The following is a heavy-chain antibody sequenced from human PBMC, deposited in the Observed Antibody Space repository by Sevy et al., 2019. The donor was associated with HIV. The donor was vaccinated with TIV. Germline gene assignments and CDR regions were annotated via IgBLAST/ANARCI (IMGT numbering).Heavy chain of an antibody. V-gene: IGHV4-39*01. J-gene: IGHJ5*02. CDR1: GGSISSSGYY. CDR3: ARYPDDDYPNYFDP. CDR2: ISYSGST. D-gene: IGHD4-17*01. Sequence: SETLSLTCTVSGGSISSSGYYWGWIRQPPGKGLAWIGSISYSGSTYYSPSIKSRVTISVDTSKNQFSLNLSSVTAADTAVFYCARYPDDDYPNYFDPWGQGTLVSVSS.